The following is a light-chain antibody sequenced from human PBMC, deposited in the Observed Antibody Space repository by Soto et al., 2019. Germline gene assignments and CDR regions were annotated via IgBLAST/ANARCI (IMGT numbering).Light chain of an antibody. CDR2: GVY. J-gene: IGLJ1*01. CDR1: SSDVGAYDF. Sequence: QSVLSHPASVSWSPGHSITISCTGSSSDVGAYDFVSWYQQHPGKAPKFIIYGVYNRPSGVSARFSGSKSGNTASLTISGLRPEDEADYYCTSYTSSSNYLFGTGTKVTXL. CDR3: TSYTSSSNYL. V-gene: IGLV2-14*01.